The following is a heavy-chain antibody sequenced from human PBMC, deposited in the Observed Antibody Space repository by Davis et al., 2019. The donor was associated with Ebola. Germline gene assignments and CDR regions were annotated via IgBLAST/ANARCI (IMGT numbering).Heavy chain of an antibody. CDR2: IRREGAGGTR. D-gene: IGHD1-1*01. V-gene: IGHV3-15*07. CDR3: ARDTGTTWWSLGY. CDR1: GFTFTNVW. Sequence: GSLIPSCAASGFTFTNVWMNWVRQPPGKGLERVGRIRREGAGGTRDYAASAKGRFTIWSDDSKSTVYLQMNSLRAEETAVYYCARDTGTTWWSLGYWGQGTLVTVSS. J-gene: IGHJ4*02.